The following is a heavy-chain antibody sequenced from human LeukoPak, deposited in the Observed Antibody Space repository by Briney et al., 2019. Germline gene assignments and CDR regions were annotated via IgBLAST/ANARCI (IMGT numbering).Heavy chain of an antibody. CDR2: TNWNGGST. CDR1: GFTFDDYG. Sequence: PGGSLRLSCAASGFTFDDYGMSWVRQAPGKGLEWVSGTNWNGGSTGYADSVKGRFTISRDNAKNSLYLQMNSLRAEDTALYHCARGLYYYGSGYLGAFDIWGQGTMVTVSS. J-gene: IGHJ3*02. V-gene: IGHV3-20*01. CDR3: ARGLYYYGSGYLGAFDI. D-gene: IGHD3-10*01.